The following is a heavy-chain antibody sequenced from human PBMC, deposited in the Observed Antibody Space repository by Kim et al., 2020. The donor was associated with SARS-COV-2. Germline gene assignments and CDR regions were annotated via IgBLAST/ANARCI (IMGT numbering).Heavy chain of an antibody. CDR2: IYYSGST. D-gene: IGHD3-9*01. CDR1: GGSISSSSYY. V-gene: IGHV4-39*07. Sequence: SETLSLTCTVSGGSISSSSYYWGWIRQPPGKGLEWIGSIYYSGSTYYNPSLKSRVTISVDTSKNQFSLKLSSVTAADTAVYYCARDGGTYYDILTGNYHGYYFDYWGQRTLVTVSS. CDR3: ARDGGTYYDILTGNYHGYYFDY. J-gene: IGHJ4*02.